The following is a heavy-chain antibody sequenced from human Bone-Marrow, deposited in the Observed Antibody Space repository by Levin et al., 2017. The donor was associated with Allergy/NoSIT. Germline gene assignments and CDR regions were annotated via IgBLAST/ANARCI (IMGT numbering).Heavy chain of an antibody. D-gene: IGHD3-10*01. V-gene: IGHV3-73*01. Sequence: LSLTCAASGFTFSDSTIHWVRQASGKGLEWVGRIRTKANNYATIYGASVKGRFTISRDDSENTAYLQMNSLKTEDTAVYYCSRPSYSFGSGNYYYMDVWGKGTTVTVSS. CDR1: GFTFSDST. CDR2: IRTKANNYAT. CDR3: SRPSYSFGSGNYYYMDV. J-gene: IGHJ6*03.